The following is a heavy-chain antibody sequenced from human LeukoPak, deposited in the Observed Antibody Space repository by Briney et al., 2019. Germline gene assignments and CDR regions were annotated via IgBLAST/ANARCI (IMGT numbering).Heavy chain of an antibody. V-gene: IGHV3-53*05. CDR2: MYSGGST. CDR1: GLTVSNNY. D-gene: IGHD2-2*01. Sequence: GGSLRLSCAASGLTVSNNYMSWVRQAPGRGLEWVSLMYSGGSTYYADSVKGRFTISRDNSKNTLYLQMSSLRVEDTAVYYCVKGGPYCSSTNCPIDFWGQGTLVTVSS. CDR3: VKGGPYCSSTNCPIDF. J-gene: IGHJ4*02.